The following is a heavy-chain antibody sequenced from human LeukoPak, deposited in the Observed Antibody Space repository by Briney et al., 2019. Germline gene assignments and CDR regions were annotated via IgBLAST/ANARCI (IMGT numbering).Heavy chain of an antibody. CDR1: GYTFTSYA. J-gene: IGHJ5*02. D-gene: IGHD3-10*01. V-gene: IGHV1-69*13. CDR3: AGVWVRGTNWFDP. Sequence: SVKVSCKASGYTFTSYAMNWVRQAPGQGLEWMGGIIPIFGTANYAQKFQGRVTITADESTSTAYMELSSLRSEDTAVYYCAGVWVRGTNWFDPWGQGTLVTVSS. CDR2: IIPIFGTA.